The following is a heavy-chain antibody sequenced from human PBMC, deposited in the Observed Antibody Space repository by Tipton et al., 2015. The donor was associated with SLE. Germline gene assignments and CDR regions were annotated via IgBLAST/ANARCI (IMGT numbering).Heavy chain of an antibody. CDR1: GFTFSSYG. D-gene: IGHD6-13*01. CDR2: IWYDGSNK. V-gene: IGHV3-33*08. J-gene: IGHJ6*02. Sequence: SLRLSCAASGFTFSSYGMHWVRQAPGKGLEWVAVIWYDGSNKYYADSVKGRFTISRDNSKNTLYLQMNSLRAEDTAVYYCAGQLSYYYGMHVWGQGTTVTVSS. CDR3: AGQLSYYYGMHV.